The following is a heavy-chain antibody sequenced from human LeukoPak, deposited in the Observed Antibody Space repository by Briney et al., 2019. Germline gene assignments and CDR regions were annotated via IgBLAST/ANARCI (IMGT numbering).Heavy chain of an antibody. CDR3: ARSLDTYCTSTSCYPTMVF. V-gene: IGHV3-21*01. Sequence: PGGSLRLSCAASGFTFNSYSMNWVRQAPGKGLEWVSSISSSSSYIYYADSVRGRFTNSRDNAKNSLYLQMNSLRAEDTAVYYCARSLDTYCTSTSCYPTMVFWGQGTLVTVSS. D-gene: IGHD2-2*01. CDR1: GFTFNSYS. J-gene: IGHJ4*02. CDR2: ISSSSSYI.